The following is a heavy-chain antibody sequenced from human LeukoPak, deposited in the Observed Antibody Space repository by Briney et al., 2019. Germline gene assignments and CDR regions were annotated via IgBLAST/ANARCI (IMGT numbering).Heavy chain of an antibody. V-gene: IGHV3-23*01. Sequence: PGGSLRLSCAASGFAFNNYVINWVRQAPGKGLEWVSGISGSGGSTYYAASVRGRFIISRDSSKNTIFLQMSSLRAEDTAAYYCARGLNSDFWSGYSHYMDVWGKGTTAFVSS. CDR2: ISGSGGST. CDR3: ARGLNSDFWSGYSHYMDV. J-gene: IGHJ6*03. D-gene: IGHD3-3*01. CDR1: GFAFNNYV.